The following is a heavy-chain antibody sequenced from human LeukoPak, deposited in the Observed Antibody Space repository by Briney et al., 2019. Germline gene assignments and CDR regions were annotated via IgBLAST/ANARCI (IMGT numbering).Heavy chain of an antibody. V-gene: IGHV5-51*01. CDR2: IYPGDSDT. CDR3: ARGLLWFGELFLSAFDI. D-gene: IGHD3-10*01. CDR1: GYSFTSYW. J-gene: IGHJ3*02. Sequence: GESLKISGKGSGYSFTSYWIGWVRQMPGKGLEWMGIIYPGDSDTRYSPSFQGQVTISADKSVSTAYLQWSSLKASDTAMYYCARGLLWFGELFLSAFDIWGQGTMVTVSS.